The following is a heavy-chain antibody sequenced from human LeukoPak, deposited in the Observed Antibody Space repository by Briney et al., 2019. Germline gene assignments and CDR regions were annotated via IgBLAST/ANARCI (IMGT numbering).Heavy chain of an antibody. CDR1: GGSISSSSYY. CDR2: IYYSGST. V-gene: IGHV4-39*07. J-gene: IGHJ2*01. D-gene: IGHD3-10*01. CDR3: ARARITMVRGVIRYFDL. Sequence: NTSETLSLTCTVSGGSISSSSYYWGWIRQPPGKGLEWIGSIYYSGSTYYNPSLRSRVTISVDTSKNQFSLKLSSVTAADTAVYYCARARITMVRGVIRYFDLWGRGTLVTVSS.